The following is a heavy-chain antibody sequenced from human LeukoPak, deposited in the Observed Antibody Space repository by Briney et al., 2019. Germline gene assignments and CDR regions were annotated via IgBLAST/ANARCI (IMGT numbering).Heavy chain of an antibody. CDR2: IYTSGST. CDR3: AREEQFYPGGGNWFDP. D-gene: IGHD6-19*01. V-gene: IGHV4-61*02. J-gene: IGHJ5*02. CDR1: GGSISSGSYY. Sequence: SQTLSLTCTVSGGSISSGSYYWSWIRQPAGKGLEWIGRIYTSGSTNYNPSLKSRVTISVDTSKNQFSLKLSSVTVADTAVYYCAREEQFYPGGGNWFDPWGQGTLVTVSS.